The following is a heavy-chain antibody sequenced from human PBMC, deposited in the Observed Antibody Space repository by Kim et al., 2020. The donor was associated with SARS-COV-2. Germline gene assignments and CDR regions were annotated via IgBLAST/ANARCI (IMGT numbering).Heavy chain of an antibody. D-gene: IGHD2-15*01. CDR2: ISYDGSNK. CDR1: GFTFSSYA. J-gene: IGHJ3*02. CDR3: ARDGGVVVLHGYDI. Sequence: GGSLRLSCAASGFTFSSYAMHWVRQAPGKALEWVAVISYDGSNKYYADSVKGRFTISRDNSKNTLYLQMNSLRAEDTAVYYCARDGGVVVLHGYDIWGQGRMVTVSS. V-gene: IGHV3-30-3*01.